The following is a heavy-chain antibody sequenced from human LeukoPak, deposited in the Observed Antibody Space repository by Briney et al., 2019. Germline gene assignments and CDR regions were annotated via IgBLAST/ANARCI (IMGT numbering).Heavy chain of an antibody. J-gene: IGHJ6*04. V-gene: IGHV3-30*03. Sequence: PGGSLRLSCAASGFTFSSYGMHWVRQAPGKGLEWVAIISSGGSDKYYGDSVKGRFTISRDNAKNSLYLQMNSLRAEDTAVYYCARDVDVWGKGTTVTVSS. CDR3: ARDVDV. CDR2: ISSGGSDK. CDR1: GFTFSSYG.